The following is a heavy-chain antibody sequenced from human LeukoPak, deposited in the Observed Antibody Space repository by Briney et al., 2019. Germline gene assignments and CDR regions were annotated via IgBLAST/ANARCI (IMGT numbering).Heavy chain of an antibody. Sequence: TGGSLRLSCAASGFTVSSNYMSWVRQAPGKGLEWVSAISGSGGSTYYADSVKGRFTISRDNSKNTLYLQMNSLRAEDTAVYYCAKDTYYDQHEFDYWGQGTLVTVSS. V-gene: IGHV3-23*01. CDR3: AKDTYYDQHEFDY. CDR2: ISGSGGST. CDR1: GFTVSSNY. J-gene: IGHJ4*02. D-gene: IGHD3-22*01.